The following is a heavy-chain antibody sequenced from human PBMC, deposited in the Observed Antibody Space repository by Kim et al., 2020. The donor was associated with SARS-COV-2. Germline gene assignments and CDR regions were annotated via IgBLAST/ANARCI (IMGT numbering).Heavy chain of an antibody. CDR3: ARKDSGFLGWLNYCDGMDV. CDR2: ISYDGSNK. D-gene: IGHD3-3*01. Sequence: GGSLRLSCAASGFTFSSYAMHWVRQAPGKGLEWVAVISYDGSNKYYVDSVKGRFTISRDNSKNTLYLQMNSLRAEDTAVYYCARKDSGFLGWLNYCDGMDVWGQGTTDTVS. CDR1: GFTFSSYA. J-gene: IGHJ6*02. V-gene: IGHV3-30*04.